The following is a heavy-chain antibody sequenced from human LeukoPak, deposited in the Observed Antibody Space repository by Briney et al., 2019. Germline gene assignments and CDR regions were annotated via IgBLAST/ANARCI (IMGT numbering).Heavy chain of an antibody. D-gene: IGHD6-13*01. Sequence: GSLRLSCAASGFTFSSYAMSWVRQAPGKVLEWVSAISGSGGSTYYADSVKGRFTISRDNSKNTLYLQMNSLRAEDTAVYYCAKDRSSSWYGLFDYWGQGTLVTVSS. CDR3: AKDRSSSWYGLFDY. CDR2: ISGSGGST. V-gene: IGHV3-23*01. J-gene: IGHJ4*02. CDR1: GFTFSSYA.